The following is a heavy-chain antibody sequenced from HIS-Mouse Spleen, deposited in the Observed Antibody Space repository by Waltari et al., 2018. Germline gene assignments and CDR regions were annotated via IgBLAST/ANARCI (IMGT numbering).Heavy chain of an antibody. V-gene: IGHV4-39*07. Sequence: QLQLQESAPGLVKPSETLSLTCTVSGGSISSTSYYWVWIRQPPGKGLEWIGSIYYSGSTYYNPSLKSRVTISVDTSKNQFSLKLSSVTAADTAVYYCAREIPYSSSWYDWYFDLWGRGTLVTVSS. J-gene: IGHJ2*01. D-gene: IGHD6-13*01. CDR2: IYYSGST. CDR3: AREIPYSSSWYDWYFDL. CDR1: GGSISSTSYY.